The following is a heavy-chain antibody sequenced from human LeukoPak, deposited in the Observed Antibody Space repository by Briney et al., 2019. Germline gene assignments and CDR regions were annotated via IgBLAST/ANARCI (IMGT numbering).Heavy chain of an antibody. CDR2: INHSGST. J-gene: IGHJ4*02. CDR1: GGSFSGYY. CDR3: ARGRRYNSSWYGVLDY. Sequence: TSETLSLTCAVYGGSFSGYYWSWIRQSPGKGLEWIGEINHSGSTNYNPSLKSRVTISVDTSKNQFSLKLSSVTAADTAVNYCARGRRYNSSWYGVLDYWGQGTLVTVSS. V-gene: IGHV4-34*01. D-gene: IGHD6-13*01.